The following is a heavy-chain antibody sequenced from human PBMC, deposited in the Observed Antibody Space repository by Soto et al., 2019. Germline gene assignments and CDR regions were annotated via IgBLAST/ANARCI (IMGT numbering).Heavy chain of an antibody. J-gene: IGHJ4*02. D-gene: IGHD5-12*01. CDR2: ISAYNGNT. CDR1: GHTFTSYG. V-gene: IGHV1-18*01. Sequence: ASVKVSCKASGHTFTSYGISWVRQAPGQGLEWMGWISAYNGNTNYAQKLQGRVTMTTDTSTSTAYMELRSLRSDDTAVYYCARDRPDIVATIIDYWGQGTLVTVSS. CDR3: ARDRPDIVATIIDY.